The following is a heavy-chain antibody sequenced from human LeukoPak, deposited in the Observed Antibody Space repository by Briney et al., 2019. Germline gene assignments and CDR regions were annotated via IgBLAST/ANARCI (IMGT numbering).Heavy chain of an antibody. CDR2: IWYDGSSK. CDR3: ARDAPTAAGDY. CDR1: GFTFSSYG. D-gene: IGHD6-13*01. Sequence: GGSLRLSCAASGFTFSSYGMHWVRQAPGKGLEWVAVIWYDGSSKYYADSVKGRFTISRDNSKNTLYLQMNSLRAEDTAVYYCARDAPTAAGDYWGQGTLVTVSS. J-gene: IGHJ4*02. V-gene: IGHV3-33*01.